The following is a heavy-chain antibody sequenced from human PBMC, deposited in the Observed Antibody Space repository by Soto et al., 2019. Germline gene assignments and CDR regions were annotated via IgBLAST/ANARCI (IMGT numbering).Heavy chain of an antibody. CDR2: VSYDGNKQ. J-gene: IGHJ1*01. Sequence: QVQLVESGGGVVQPGRSLRLSCAASGFTFSNYAMHWVRQAPGKGLEWVAVVSYDGNKQYYADSVKGRFIISRDNSKNTRYLQMNSLRPEDTAVYYCAKPQTTVVVAPQFQHWGQGTLVTVSS. D-gene: IGHD4-17*01. CDR1: GFTFSNYA. V-gene: IGHV3-30*18. CDR3: AKPQTTVVVAPQFQH.